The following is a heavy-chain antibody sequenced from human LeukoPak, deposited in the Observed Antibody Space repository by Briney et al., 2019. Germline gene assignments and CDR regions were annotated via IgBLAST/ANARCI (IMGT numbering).Heavy chain of an antibody. CDR3: AREFDY. CDR1: GGSISNYH. V-gene: IGHV4-4*07. J-gene: IGHJ4*02. Sequence: SETLSLTCTASGGSISNYHWSWIRQPAGKGLEWIGRIYASGTNYNPSLKSRVTMSVDTSKNQISLRMSSVTAADTAVYYCAREFDYWGQGILVTVSS. CDR2: IYASGT.